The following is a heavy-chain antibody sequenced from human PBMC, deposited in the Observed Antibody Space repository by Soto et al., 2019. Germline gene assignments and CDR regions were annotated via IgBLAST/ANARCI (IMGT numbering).Heavy chain of an antibody. CDR1: GYTFTNHG. V-gene: IGHV1-18*04. J-gene: IGHJ3*02. D-gene: IGHD2-15*01. CDR2: INPYNANV. CDR3: VRDRFAGIWWDAFDI. Sequence: QVQLVQSGAEVKKPGASVKVSCKTSGYTFTNHGINWVRQAPGQGLEWMGWINPYNANVNYAQKLQGRVTMTTDTSTSTAYMDLRSLTADDTAVCYCVRDRFAGIWWDAFDIWGQGTMVTVSS.